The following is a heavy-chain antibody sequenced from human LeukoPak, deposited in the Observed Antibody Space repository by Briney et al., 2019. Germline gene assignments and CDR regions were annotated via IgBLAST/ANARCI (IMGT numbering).Heavy chain of an antibody. V-gene: IGHV1-8*01. J-gene: IGHJ6*02. Sequence: ASVKVSCKASGYTFTSYDINWVRRATGQGLEWMGWMNPNSGNTGYAQKFQGRVTMTGNTSISTAYMELSSLRSEDTAVYYCARFDIVVVPAASRHYYYYGMDVWGQGTTVTVSS. CDR2: MNPNSGNT. CDR3: ARFDIVVVPAASRHYYYYGMDV. CDR1: GYTFTSYD. D-gene: IGHD2-2*01.